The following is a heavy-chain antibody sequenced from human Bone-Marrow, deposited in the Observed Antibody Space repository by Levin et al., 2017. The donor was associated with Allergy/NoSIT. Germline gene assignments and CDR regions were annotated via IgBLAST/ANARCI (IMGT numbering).Heavy chain of an antibody. V-gene: IGHV4-30-4*01. CDR2: LYHSGTT. CDR1: GDSLPNGDYF. J-gene: IGHJ4*02. CDR3: ARARLALYYFED. Sequence: SQTLSLPCTVSGDSLPNGDYFWGWIRQPPGGGLQWIGFLYHSGTTYYNPSLTTRVTISRDTSRTHFSLNLKSVTASDTAVYYCARARLALYYFEDWGQGKLVTVSS.